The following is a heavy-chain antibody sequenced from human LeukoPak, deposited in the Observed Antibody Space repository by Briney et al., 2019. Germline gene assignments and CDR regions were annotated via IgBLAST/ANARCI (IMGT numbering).Heavy chain of an antibody. CDR1: GFTFDDYA. CDR2: ISWNSGSI. CDR3: AKASRGGSYAVAFDI. V-gene: IGHV3-9*03. J-gene: IGHJ3*02. Sequence: TGGSLRLSCAASGFTFDDYAMHWVRQAPGKGLEWVSGISWNSGSIGYADSVKGRFTISRDNAKNSLYLQMNSLRAEDMALYYCAKASRGGSYAVAFDIWGQGTMVTVSS. D-gene: IGHD2-2*01.